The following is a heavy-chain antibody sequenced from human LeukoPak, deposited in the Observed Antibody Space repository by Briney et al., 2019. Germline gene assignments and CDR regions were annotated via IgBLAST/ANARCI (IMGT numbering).Heavy chain of an antibody. CDR2: ISSSGSTI. D-gene: IGHD6-19*01. J-gene: IGHJ4*02. CDR3: ARDRPGIAVAGYFDY. CDR1: GLSFSDYY. Sequence: GGSLRLSCTASGLSFSDYYMSWIRQAPGKGLEWVSYISSSGSTIYYADSVKGRFSISRDNAKNSLYLQMNSLRVEDTAVYYCARDRPGIAVAGYFDYWGQGTLVTVSS. V-gene: IGHV3-11*01.